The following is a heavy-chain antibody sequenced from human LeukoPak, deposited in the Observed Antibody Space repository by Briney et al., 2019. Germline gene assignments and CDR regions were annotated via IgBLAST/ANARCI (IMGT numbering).Heavy chain of an antibody. CDR2: ISYDGSNK. CDR1: GFTFSSYG. CDR3: ASVDTAMVTHVY. J-gene: IGHJ4*02. V-gene: IGHV3-30*03. D-gene: IGHD5-18*01. Sequence: GRSLRLSCAASGFTFSSYGMHWVRQAPGKGLEWVAVISYDGSNKYYADSVKGRFTISRDNSKNTLYLQMNSLRAEDTAVYYCASVDTAMVTHVYWGQGTLVTVSS.